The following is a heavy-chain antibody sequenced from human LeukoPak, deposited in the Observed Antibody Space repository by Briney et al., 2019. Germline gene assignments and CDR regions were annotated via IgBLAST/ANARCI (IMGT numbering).Heavy chain of an antibody. Sequence: SQTLSLTCTVSGGPISSGDYYWSWIRQPPGKGLEWIGYIYYSGSTYYNPSLKSRVTISVDTSKNQFSLKLSSVTAADTAVYYCARERFYVDGDYVAPYYFDYWGQGTLVTVSS. CDR3: ARERFYVDGDYVAPYYFDY. CDR1: GGPISSGDYY. J-gene: IGHJ4*02. CDR2: IYYSGST. V-gene: IGHV4-30-4*01. D-gene: IGHD4-17*01.